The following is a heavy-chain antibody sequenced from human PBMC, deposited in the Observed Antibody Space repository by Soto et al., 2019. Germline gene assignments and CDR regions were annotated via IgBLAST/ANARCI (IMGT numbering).Heavy chain of an antibody. CDR3: ARDWGSSGWPN. CDR1: GHSLSSGGYY. CDR2: IYFTGST. J-gene: IGHJ4*02. V-gene: IGHV4-31*03. Sequence: PSETLSLTCTVSGHSLSSGGYYWSWIRQHPGKGLEWVEYIYFTGSTLYNPSLKSRLAMSLDTSKNQFSLRLTSVTAADTAVYFCARDWGSSGWPNWGQGTLVTVSS. D-gene: IGHD6-19*01.